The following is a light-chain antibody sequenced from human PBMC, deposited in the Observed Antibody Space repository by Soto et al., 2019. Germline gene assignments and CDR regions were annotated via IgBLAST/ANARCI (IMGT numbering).Light chain of an antibody. CDR2: DAF. CDR3: QQYNSYSPLT. V-gene: IGKV1-5*01. Sequence: IRMTQSPSSFSASTGDRVTITCRASQSISSWLAWYQQKPGKAPKLLIFDAFSLESGAPSRFSGSRSGTEFTLTISSLQPDDYATYYCQQYNSYSPLTFGGGTKVDI. J-gene: IGKJ4*01. CDR1: QSISSW.